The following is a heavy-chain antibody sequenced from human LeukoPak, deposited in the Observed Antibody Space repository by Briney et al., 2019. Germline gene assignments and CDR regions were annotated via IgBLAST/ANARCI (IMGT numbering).Heavy chain of an antibody. D-gene: IGHD7-27*01. CDR2: TYYRSKWYN. J-gene: IGHJ3*02. V-gene: IGHV6-1*01. Sequence: SQTLSLTCAISGDSVSSNSAAWNWIRQSPSRGLEWLGRTYYRSKWYNDYAVSVKSRITINPDTSKNQFSLQLNSVTPEDTAVYYCARDRGHNWGFLHSDAFDIWGQGTMVTVSS. CDR3: ARDRGHNWGFLHSDAFDI. CDR1: GDSVSSNSAA.